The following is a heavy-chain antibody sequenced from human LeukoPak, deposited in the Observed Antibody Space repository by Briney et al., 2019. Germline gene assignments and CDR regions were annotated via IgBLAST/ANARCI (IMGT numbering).Heavy chain of an antibody. CDR1: GGTFSSYA. D-gene: IGHD1-26*01. J-gene: IGHJ6*02. CDR2: ISAYNGNT. V-gene: IGHV1-18*01. Sequence: ASVKVSCKASGGTFSSYAISWVRQAPGQGLEWMGWISAYNGNTNYAQKLQGRVTMTTDTSTSTAYMELRSLRSDDTAVYYCARSGWEQDYGMDVWGQGTTVTVSS. CDR3: ARSGWEQDYGMDV.